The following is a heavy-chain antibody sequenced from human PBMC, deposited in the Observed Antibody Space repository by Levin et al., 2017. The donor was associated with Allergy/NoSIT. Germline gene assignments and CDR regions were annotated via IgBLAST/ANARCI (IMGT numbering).Heavy chain of an antibody. V-gene: IGHV3-11*01. CDR2: TSSSGSTT. J-gene: IGHJ4*02. Sequence: GGSLRLSCAASGFTLSAYYMSWIRQAPGKGLEWVAYTSSSGSTTYYADSVKGRFTISRDNAWNLLYLQMKSLRAEDTAVYYCARGPTVTRDLDYWGQGTLVTVSS. D-gene: IGHD4-17*01. CDR1: GFTLSAYY. CDR3: ARGPTVTRDLDY.